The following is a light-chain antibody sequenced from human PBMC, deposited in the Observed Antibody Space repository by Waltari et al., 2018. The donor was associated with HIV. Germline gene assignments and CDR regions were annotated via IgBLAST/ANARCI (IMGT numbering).Light chain of an antibody. CDR1: QSVSSSY. Sequence: EIVMTQSPATLSLSPGERATLSCRASQSVSSSYLSWYQQRPGQTPRLLIYGASTRATGIPARFSGSGSGTDFTLTISSLQPEDFAVYYCQQDYILPWTFGQGTKVEIK. CDR2: GAS. CDR3: QQDYILPWT. V-gene: IGKV3D-7*01. J-gene: IGKJ1*01.